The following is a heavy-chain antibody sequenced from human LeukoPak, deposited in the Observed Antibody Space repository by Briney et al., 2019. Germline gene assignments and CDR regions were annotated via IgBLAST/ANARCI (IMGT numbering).Heavy chain of an antibody. CDR3: ADYNYYRFDF. D-gene: IGHD5-24*01. V-gene: IGHV3-53*01. J-gene: IGHJ4*02. CDR1: GFTFRSYY. Sequence: GGSLRLSCGASGFTFRSYYMSWVRQAPGKGLEWVSVIYSDGTTYYADSVKGRFTISRDNSKNTLYLQMNSLRAEDTAVYYCADYNYYRFDFWGQGTLVTVSS. CDR2: IYSDGTT.